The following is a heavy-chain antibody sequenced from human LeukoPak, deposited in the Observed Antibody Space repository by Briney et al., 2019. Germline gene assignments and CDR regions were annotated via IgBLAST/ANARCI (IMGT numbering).Heavy chain of an antibody. J-gene: IGHJ3*02. Sequence: SETLSPTCTVSGYSISSSYYWAWIRQTPGKGLEYIGSIYHSGSTYYNPSLKSRVTISVDTSKNQFSLKLSSVTAADTAVYFCARGPYSYDSSGAFDIWGQGTMVTVSS. D-gene: IGHD3-22*01. CDR1: GYSISSSYY. CDR2: IYHSGST. V-gene: IGHV4-38-2*02. CDR3: ARGPYSYDSSGAFDI.